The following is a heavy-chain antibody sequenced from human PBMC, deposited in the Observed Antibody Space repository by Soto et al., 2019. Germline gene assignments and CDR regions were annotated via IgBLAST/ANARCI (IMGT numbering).Heavy chain of an antibody. CDR2: VYYAGST. CDR1: GGSISGSY. V-gene: IGHV4-59*01. D-gene: IGHD6-19*01. J-gene: IGHJ4*02. Sequence: SETLSLTCSVSGGSISGSYWSWIRQSPGKVLEWLGYVYYAGSTNYSPSLRSRVSISVDTSKNEFSLRLSSVTAADTAVYFCARSVAVPGAHIDYWGQGTQVT. CDR3: ARSVAVPGAHIDY.